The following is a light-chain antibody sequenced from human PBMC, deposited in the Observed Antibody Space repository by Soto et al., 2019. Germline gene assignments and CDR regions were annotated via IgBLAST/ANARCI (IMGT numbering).Light chain of an antibody. V-gene: IGLV1-44*01. CDR2: GTD. Sequence: QSLLTQPPSASGTPGQRVTISCSGSSSNIGGNPVVWSQQLPGTAPKLFIYGTDQRPSGVPDRFSGSKSGTAASLAISGLQSEDEADYYCAAFDDSLNGWVFGGGTKLTVL. CDR3: AAFDDSLNGWV. J-gene: IGLJ3*02. CDR1: SSNIGGNP.